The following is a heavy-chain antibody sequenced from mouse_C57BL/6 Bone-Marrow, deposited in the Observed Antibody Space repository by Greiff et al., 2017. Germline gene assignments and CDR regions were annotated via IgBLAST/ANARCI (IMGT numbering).Heavy chain of an antibody. J-gene: IGHJ1*03. CDR1: GYTFTSYW. V-gene: IGHV1-53*01. CDR2: INPSNGGT. Sequence: QVQLQQPGPELVKPGASVKLSCKASGYTFTSYWMHWVKQRPGQGLEWIGNINPSNGGTNYNEKFKSKATLTVDKSSSTAYMQLSSLTSEDSAVYYWARDIRSYGYVDVWGTGTTVTVSS. CDR3: ARDIRSYGYVDV.